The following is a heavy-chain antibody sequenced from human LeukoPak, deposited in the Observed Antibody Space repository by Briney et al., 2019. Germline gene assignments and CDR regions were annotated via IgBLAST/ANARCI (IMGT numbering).Heavy chain of an antibody. Sequence: GGSLRLSCAASGFTFSGYAMSWVRQAPGKGLEWVSAISGSGGSTYYADSVKGRFTISRDNSKNTLYLQMNSLRAEDTAVYYCAKETRGYSYGYSFDYWGQGTLVTVSS. J-gene: IGHJ4*02. CDR2: ISGSGGST. CDR3: AKETRGYSYGYSFDY. CDR1: GFTFSGYA. D-gene: IGHD5-18*01. V-gene: IGHV3-23*01.